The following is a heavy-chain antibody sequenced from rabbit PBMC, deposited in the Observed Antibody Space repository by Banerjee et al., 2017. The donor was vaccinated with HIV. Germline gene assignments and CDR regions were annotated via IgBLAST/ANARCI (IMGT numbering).Heavy chain of an antibody. CDR1: GFSFSSSYW. D-gene: IGHD4-1*01. CDR2: IAGDNSGDT. Sequence: GDLVKPGASLTLTCTASGFSFSSSYWICWVRQAPGKGLEWIACIAGDNSGDTAHANWAKGRFTISKTSSTTVTLQMTSLTAADTATYFCARDLAGVIGWNFGLWGQGTLVTVS. V-gene: IGHV1S45*01. CDR3: ARDLAGVIGWNFGL. J-gene: IGHJ3*01.